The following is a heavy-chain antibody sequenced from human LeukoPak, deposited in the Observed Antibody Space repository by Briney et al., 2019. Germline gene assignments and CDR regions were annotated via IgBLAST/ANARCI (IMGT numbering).Heavy chain of an antibody. J-gene: IGHJ4*02. D-gene: IGHD3-22*01. CDR2: INWNGRNV. V-gene: IGHV3-20*04. CDR3: PKRGFSYDSGGNYYFAT. CDR1: GFTFDDYG. Sequence: GGSLRLSCATSGFTFDDYGMNWVRQAPGKGLEWVSNINWNGRNVDYADSVKGRFTISRDNSKNTLYLQMNSLRAEDTAVYYCPKRGFSYDSGGNYYFATGAQGPLVTVSS.